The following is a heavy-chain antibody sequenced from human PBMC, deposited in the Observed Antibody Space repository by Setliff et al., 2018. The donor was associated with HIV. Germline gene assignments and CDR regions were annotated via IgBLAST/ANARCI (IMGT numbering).Heavy chain of an antibody. CDR1: KFTFSTYS. J-gene: IGHJ4*02. V-gene: IGHV3-21*01. D-gene: IGHD3-3*01. CDR3: ASSPGTVFGVVILNPRFDS. CDR2: ISPRTTYI. Sequence: GESLRLSCAASKFTFSTYSVNWVRQAPGKGLEWVSSISPRTTYIYYADSVKGRFTISRDDAKNSLYLQMNSLRAEDTAVYYCASSPGTVFGVVILNPRFDSWGQGTLVTVSS.